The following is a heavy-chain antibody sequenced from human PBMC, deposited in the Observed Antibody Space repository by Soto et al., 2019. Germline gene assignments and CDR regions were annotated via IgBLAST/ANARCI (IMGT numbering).Heavy chain of an antibody. CDR3: AKDLDCSSTSCPDY. J-gene: IGHJ4*02. Sequence: SLRLSCAASGFTFDDYAMHWVRQAPGKGLEWVSGISWNSGSIGYADSVKGRFTISRDNSKNTLYLQMNSLRAEDTAVYYCAKDLDCSSTSCPDYWGQGTLVTVSS. CDR2: ISWNSGSI. V-gene: IGHV3-9*01. CDR1: GFTFDDYA. D-gene: IGHD2-2*01.